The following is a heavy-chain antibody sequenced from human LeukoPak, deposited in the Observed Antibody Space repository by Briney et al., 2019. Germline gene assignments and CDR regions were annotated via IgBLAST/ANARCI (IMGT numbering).Heavy chain of an antibody. D-gene: IGHD3-16*01. CDR1: GFTFSTYG. V-gene: IGHV3-30-3*01. Sequence: GGSLRLSCVVSGFTFSTYGMHWVRQAPGKGLEWVTQISYDGSNKNYADSVGGRFTISRDNSKNTLYLHMNSLRREDTAVYYCARETLRHFDYWGQGSLVTVSS. CDR3: ARETLRHFDY. CDR2: ISYDGSNK. J-gene: IGHJ4*02.